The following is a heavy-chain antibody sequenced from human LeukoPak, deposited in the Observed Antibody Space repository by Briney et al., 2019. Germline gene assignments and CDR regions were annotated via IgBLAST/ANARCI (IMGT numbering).Heavy chain of an antibody. V-gene: IGHV3-30-3*01. CDR3: ARDQRDYGENWFDP. Sequence: PGGSLRLSCAASGFTFSSYAMHWVRQAPGKGLEWVAVISYDGSNKYYADSVKGRFTISRDSSKNTLYLQMNSLRAEDTAVYYCARDQRDYGENWFDPWGQGTLVTVSS. CDR1: GFTFSSYA. D-gene: IGHD4-17*01. J-gene: IGHJ5*02. CDR2: ISYDGSNK.